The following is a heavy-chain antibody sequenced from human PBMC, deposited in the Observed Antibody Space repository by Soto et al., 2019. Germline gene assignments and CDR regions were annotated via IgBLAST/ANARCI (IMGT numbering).Heavy chain of an antibody. CDR3: ARDLGVSGDEYEPTNRYGMDV. CDR2: IIPIFGTA. D-gene: IGHD5-12*01. V-gene: IGHV1-69*13. J-gene: IGHJ6*02. CDR1: GGTFSSYA. Sequence: SVKVSCKASGGTFSSYAISWARQAPGQGLEWMGGIIPIFGTANYAQKFQGRVTITADESTSTAYMELSSLRSEDTAVYYCARDLGVSGDEYEPTNRYGMDVWGQGTTVTVSS.